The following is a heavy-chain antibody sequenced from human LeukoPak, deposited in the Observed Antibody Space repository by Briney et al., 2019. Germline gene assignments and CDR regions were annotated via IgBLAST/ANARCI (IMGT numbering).Heavy chain of an antibody. CDR2: IYTGGST. J-gene: IGHJ5*02. V-gene: IGHV3-53*01. CDR3: ARERRTGWDLSPPSWFDP. D-gene: IGHD1-26*01. CDR1: GFTVSSNY. Sequence: GGSLRLSCAASGFTVSSNYMSWVRQAPGKGLEWVSVIYTGGSTHHADSVKGRFTISRDNSKNTLYLQMNSLRAEDTAVYYCARERRTGWDLSPPSWFDPWGQGTLVTVSS.